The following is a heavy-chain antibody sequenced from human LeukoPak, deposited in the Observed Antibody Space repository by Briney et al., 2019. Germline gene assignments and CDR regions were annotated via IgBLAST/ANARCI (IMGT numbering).Heavy chain of an antibody. CDR1: GYSFTGYW. CDR3: ARWHGGIAARPSVRWFDP. CDR2: IYPGDSNT. V-gene: IGHV5-51*01. Sequence: GESLKISCKGSGYSFTGYWIGWVRQLPGKGLEWMGIIYPGDSNTRYSPSFQGQVTISADKSISTAYLQWSSLKASDTAMYYCARWHGGIAARPSVRWFDPWGQGTLVTVSS. J-gene: IGHJ5*02. D-gene: IGHD6-6*01.